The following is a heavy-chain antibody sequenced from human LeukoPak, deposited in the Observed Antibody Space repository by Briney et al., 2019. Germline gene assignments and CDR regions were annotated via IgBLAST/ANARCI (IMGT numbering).Heavy chain of an antibody. Sequence: ASVNVSCKASGYTFTSYYMHWVRQAPGQGLEWMGIINPSGGSTSYAQKFQGRVTMTRDTSTSTVYMELSSLRSEDTAVYYCARGRSIVVVPAAIYPPFGYWGQGTLVTVSS. V-gene: IGHV1-46*01. J-gene: IGHJ4*02. D-gene: IGHD2-2*01. CDR2: INPSGGST. CDR3: ARGRSIVVVPAAIYPPFGY. CDR1: GYTFTSYY.